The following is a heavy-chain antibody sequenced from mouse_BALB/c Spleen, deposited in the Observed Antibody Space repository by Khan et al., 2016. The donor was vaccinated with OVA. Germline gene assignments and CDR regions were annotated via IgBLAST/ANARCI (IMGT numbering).Heavy chain of an antibody. J-gene: IGHJ3*01. V-gene: IGHV1-7*01. Sequence: QVQLQQSGAELAKPGASVKMSCKASGYTFTSYWMHWVKQRPGQGLEWIGYINPSTGYTEYNQRFKDKATLPADKSSSTAHMQLSSLTSEESAVYYCANHGSSSAWLTYWGQGTLVTVSA. CDR2: INPSTGYT. CDR3: ANHGSSSAWLTY. D-gene: IGHD1-1*01. CDR1: GYTFTSYW.